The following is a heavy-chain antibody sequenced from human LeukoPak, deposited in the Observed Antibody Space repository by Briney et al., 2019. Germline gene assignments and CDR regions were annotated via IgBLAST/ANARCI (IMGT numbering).Heavy chain of an antibody. Sequence: GGSLRLSCAASGFTVSSNYMSWVRQAPGKGLEWVSVIYSGGSTYYADSVKGRFTISRDNSKNTLYLQMNSLRAEDTAVYYCARAGTAMASYYFDYWGQGTLVTVSS. J-gene: IGHJ4*02. D-gene: IGHD5-18*01. CDR3: ARAGTAMASYYFDY. CDR2: IYSGGST. V-gene: IGHV3-53*01. CDR1: GFTVSSNY.